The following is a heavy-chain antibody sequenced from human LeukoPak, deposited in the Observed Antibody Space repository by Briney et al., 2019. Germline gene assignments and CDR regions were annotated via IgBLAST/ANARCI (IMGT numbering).Heavy chain of an antibody. J-gene: IGHJ5*02. CDR2: FGDSGSPI. CDR1: GFTFTDYY. Sequence: GGSLRLSCAASGFTFTDYYMSWIRQAPGKGLEWISYFGDSGSPIYYADSVKGRFTIYRDNAKNSLYLKMNNLRAEDTAVYYCARGAGPLFDPWGQGTLVTVSS. CDR3: ARGAGPLFDP. V-gene: IGHV3-11*01.